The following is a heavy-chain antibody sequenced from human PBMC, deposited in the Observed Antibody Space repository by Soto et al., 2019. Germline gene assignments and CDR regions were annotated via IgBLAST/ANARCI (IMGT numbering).Heavy chain of an antibody. J-gene: IGHJ4*02. CDR3: AKEGYYYDSSGYYPPYFFDY. V-gene: IGHV3-23*01. D-gene: IGHD3-22*01. CDR2: ISGSGGST. CDR1: RFTFSSYA. Sequence: PEGSLRLSCAASRFTFSSYAMSWVRQAPGKGLEWVSAISGSGGSTYYADSVKGRFTISRDNSKNTLYLQMNSLRAEDTAVYYCAKEGYYYDSSGYYPPYFFDYWGQGTLVTVSS.